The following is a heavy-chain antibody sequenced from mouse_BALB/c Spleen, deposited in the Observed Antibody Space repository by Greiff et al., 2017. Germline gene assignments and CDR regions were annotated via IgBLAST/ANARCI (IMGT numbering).Heavy chain of an antibody. CDR2: INPSSGYT. CDR1: GYTFTSYT. D-gene: IGHD2-3*01. Sequence: QVQLKQSAAELARPGASVKMSCKASGYTFTSYTMHWVKQRPGQGLEWIGYINPSSGYTEYNQKFKDTTTLTADKSSSTAYMHLSSLTSEDSAVYYCARLGWLLLMDYWGQGTTVTVSS. J-gene: IGHJ4*01. V-gene: IGHV1-4*02. CDR3: ARLGWLLLMDY.